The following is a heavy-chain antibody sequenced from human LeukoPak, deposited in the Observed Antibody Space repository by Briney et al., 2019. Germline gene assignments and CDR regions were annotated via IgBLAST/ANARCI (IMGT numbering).Heavy chain of an antibody. D-gene: IGHD6-6*01. CDR3: AKGGGSPYSSSNY. Sequence: TGGSLRLSCAISGFTFSDYVMTWVRQAPGQGLKWISTISDGDGTTYYADFVKGRFTISRDNSNDTLYLQMNSLRADDTAIYYCAKGGGSPYSSSNYWGRGTLVTVSS. V-gene: IGHV3-23*01. CDR1: GFTFSDYV. J-gene: IGHJ4*02. CDR2: ISDGDGTT.